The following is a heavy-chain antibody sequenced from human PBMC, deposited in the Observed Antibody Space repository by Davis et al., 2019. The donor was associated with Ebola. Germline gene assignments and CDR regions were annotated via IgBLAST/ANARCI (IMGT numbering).Heavy chain of an antibody. D-gene: IGHD6-6*01. Sequence: GESLKISCAASGFTFSSYGMHWVRQAPGKGLAWVAVISYDGSNKYYADSVKGRFTISRDNSKNTAYLQMNSLKTEDTAVYYCTISSSSADYWGQGTLVTVSS. CDR1: GFTFSSYG. CDR2: ISYDGSNK. J-gene: IGHJ4*02. V-gene: IGHV3-30*03. CDR3: TISSSSADY.